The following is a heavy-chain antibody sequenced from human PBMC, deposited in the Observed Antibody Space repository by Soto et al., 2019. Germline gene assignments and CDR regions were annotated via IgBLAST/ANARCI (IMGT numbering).Heavy chain of an antibody. CDR1: GFTFSNAW. D-gene: IGHD6-19*01. Sequence: GGSLRLSCAASGFTFSNAWMSWVRQAPGKGLEWVGRIKSKTDGGTTDYAAPVKGRFTISRDDSKNTLYLQMNSLKTEDTAVYYCTATIAVAYFDYWGQGTLVNVSS. J-gene: IGHJ4*02. CDR3: TATIAVAYFDY. V-gene: IGHV3-15*01. CDR2: IKSKTDGGTT.